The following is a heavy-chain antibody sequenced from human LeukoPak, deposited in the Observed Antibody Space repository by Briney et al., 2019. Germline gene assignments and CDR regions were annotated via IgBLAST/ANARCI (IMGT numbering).Heavy chain of an antibody. CDR3: ARGPPWYFDL. J-gene: IGHJ2*01. D-gene: IGHD6-25*01. CDR2: INGDGSST. Sequence: GGSLRLSCAASGFTFSSYWMHWVRQAAGKGLVWVSRINGDGSSTAYADSVKGRFTISRDNAKNTLYLQMNSLTAEDTAVYYCARGPPWYFDLWGRGTLVTVSS. CDR1: GFTFSSYW. V-gene: IGHV3-74*01.